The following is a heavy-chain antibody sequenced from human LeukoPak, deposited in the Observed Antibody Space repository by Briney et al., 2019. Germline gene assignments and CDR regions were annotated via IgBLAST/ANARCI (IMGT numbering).Heavy chain of an antibody. D-gene: IGHD6-13*01. CDR3: ARGGAAAIDY. Sequence: GSLRLSCAASGFTFSNAWMSWVRQPPGKGLEWIGYIYYSGSTNYNPSLKSRVTISVDSSKNQFSLKLSSVTAADTAVYYCARGGAAAIDYWGQGTLVTVSS. V-gene: IGHV4-59*01. CDR1: GFTFSNAW. CDR2: IYYSGST. J-gene: IGHJ4*02.